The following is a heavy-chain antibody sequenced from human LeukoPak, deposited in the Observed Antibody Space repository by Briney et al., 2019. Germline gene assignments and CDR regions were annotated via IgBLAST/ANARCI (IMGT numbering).Heavy chain of an antibody. V-gene: IGHV3-30-3*01. D-gene: IGHD3-10*01. Sequence: GGSLRLSCAASGFTFSSYAMHWVRQAPGKGLEWVAVISYDGSNKYYADSVKGRFTISRDNAKNSLYLQMNSLRAEDTAVYYCASSGRASFDPWGQGTLVTVSS. CDR3: ASSGRASFDP. CDR2: ISYDGSNK. CDR1: GFTFSSYA. J-gene: IGHJ5*02.